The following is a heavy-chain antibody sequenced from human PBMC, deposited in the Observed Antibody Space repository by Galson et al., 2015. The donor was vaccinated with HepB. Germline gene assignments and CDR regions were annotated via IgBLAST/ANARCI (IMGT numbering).Heavy chain of an antibody. CDR3: AKSTVSYDFWSGYYLYYYYYGMDV. D-gene: IGHD3-3*01. CDR1: GFTFSSYG. Sequence: SLRLSCAASGFTFSSYGMHWVRQAPGKGLEWVAVISYDGSNKYYADSVKGRFTISRDNSKNTQYLQMNSLRAEDTAVYYCAKSTVSYDFWSGYYLYYYYYGMDVWGQGTTVTVSS. CDR2: ISYDGSNK. J-gene: IGHJ6*02. V-gene: IGHV3-30*18.